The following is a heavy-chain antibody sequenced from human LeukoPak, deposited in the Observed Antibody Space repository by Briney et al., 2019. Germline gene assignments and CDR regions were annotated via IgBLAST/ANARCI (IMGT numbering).Heavy chain of an antibody. V-gene: IGHV3-21*01. D-gene: IGHD6-6*01. CDR3: ARRGTLGGSSPIDY. CDR2: ISSSSSYI. Sequence: TGGSLRLSCAASGFTVSSYSMNWVRQAPGKGLEWVSSISSSSSYIYYADSVKGRFTISRDNAKNSLYLQMNSLRAEDTAVYYCARRGTLGGSSPIDYWGQGTLVTVSS. J-gene: IGHJ4*02. CDR1: GFTVSSYS.